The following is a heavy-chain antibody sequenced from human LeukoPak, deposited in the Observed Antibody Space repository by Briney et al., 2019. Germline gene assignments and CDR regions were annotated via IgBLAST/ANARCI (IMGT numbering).Heavy chain of an antibody. J-gene: IGHJ4*02. Sequence: PGGSPRLSCAASGFTFSSYAMSWVRQAPGKGLEWVSTISGSGGSTFYPDSVKGRFTISRDNSKNTLYLQMNSLRAEDTAVYYCAKDQASSGFYFDYWGQGTLVTVSS. CDR2: ISGSGGST. V-gene: IGHV3-23*01. CDR3: AKDQASSGFYFDY. D-gene: IGHD3-22*01. CDR1: GFTFSSYA.